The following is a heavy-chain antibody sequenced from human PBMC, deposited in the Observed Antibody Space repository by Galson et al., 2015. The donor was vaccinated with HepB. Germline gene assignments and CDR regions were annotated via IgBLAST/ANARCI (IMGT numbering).Heavy chain of an antibody. Sequence: SLRLSCAASGFTFSTYAMTWVRQAPGKGLEWVSGISGSGGSTYYVDSVKGRFTVSRDNSKNTLYLQMNSLRAEDTAVYYCAKEMYCTNISCYMGSPNWFDPWGQGTLVTVSS. CDR3: AKEMYCTNISCYMGSPNWFDP. CDR2: ISGSGGST. CDR1: GFTFSTYA. D-gene: IGHD2-2*02. V-gene: IGHV3-23*01. J-gene: IGHJ5*02.